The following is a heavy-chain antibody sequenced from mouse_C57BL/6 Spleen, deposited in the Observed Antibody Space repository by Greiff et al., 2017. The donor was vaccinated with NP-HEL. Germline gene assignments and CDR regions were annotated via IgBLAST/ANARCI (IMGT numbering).Heavy chain of an antibody. Sequence: QVHVKQPGAELVKPGASVKLSCKASGYTFTSYWMHWVKQRPGRGLEWIGRIDPNSGGTKYNEKFKSKATLTVDKPSSTAYMQLSSLTSEDSAVYYCARGITTVVAEDYWGQGTTLTVSS. CDR3: ARGITTVVAEDY. D-gene: IGHD1-1*01. V-gene: IGHV1-72*01. CDR2: IDPNSGGT. CDR1: GYTFTSYW. J-gene: IGHJ2*01.